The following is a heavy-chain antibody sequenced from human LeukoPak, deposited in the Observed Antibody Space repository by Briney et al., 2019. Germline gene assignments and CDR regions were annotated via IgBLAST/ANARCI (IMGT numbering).Heavy chain of an antibody. Sequence: GGSLRLSCAASGFTFSSYAMSWVRQAPGKGLEWVSAISGSGGSTYYADSVKGRFTISRDNSKNTLYLQMNSLRVEDTALYYCARDRDFPRDQFDYWGQGTLVTVSS. J-gene: IGHJ4*02. D-gene: IGHD2-21*02. CDR1: GFTFSSYA. V-gene: IGHV3-23*01. CDR3: ARDRDFPRDQFDY. CDR2: ISGSGGST.